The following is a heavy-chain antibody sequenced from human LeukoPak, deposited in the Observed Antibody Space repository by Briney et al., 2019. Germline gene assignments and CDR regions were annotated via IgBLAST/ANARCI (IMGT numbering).Heavy chain of an antibody. J-gene: IGHJ4*02. V-gene: IGHV3-23*01. CDR2: ISGSGGST. Sequence: GRSLRLSCAASGFTFSSYAMSWVRQAPGKGLEWVSAISGSGGSTYYADSVKGRFTISRDNSKNTLYLQMNSLRAEDTAVYYCARPDTMIVVATFDYWGQGTLVTVSS. CDR3: ARPDTMIVVATFDY. D-gene: IGHD3-22*01. CDR1: GFTFSSYA.